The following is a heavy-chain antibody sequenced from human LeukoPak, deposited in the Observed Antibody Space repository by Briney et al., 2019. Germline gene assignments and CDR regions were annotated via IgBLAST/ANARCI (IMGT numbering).Heavy chain of an antibody. CDR1: GYSFTPYW. Sequence: GESLKISCKASGYSFTPYWIGWVRQMPGKGLEWVGIIYPRDSDTRYSPSFEGQVNISADKSISTAYLHWSSLKASDTAMYYCARRSGTYDPPDYWGQGTLVTVSS. V-gene: IGHV5-51*01. J-gene: IGHJ4*02. CDR2: IYPRDSDT. D-gene: IGHD3-3*01. CDR3: ARRSGTYDPPDY.